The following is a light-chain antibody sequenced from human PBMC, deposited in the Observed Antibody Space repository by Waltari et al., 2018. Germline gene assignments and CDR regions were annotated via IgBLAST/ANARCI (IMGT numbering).Light chain of an antibody. CDR3: VQAMAFPLS. CDR1: QSILHSNGNTY. V-gene: IGKV2-40*01. CDR2: GGS. Sequence: EIVMTQTPLSLPITPGEPASISCRSSQSILHSNGNTYLHWYLQKPGQSPQLLIYGGSNRASGVPDRFSGSGSGTDFTLKISKVEAEDVGIYYCVQAMAFPLSFGGGTKVEIK. J-gene: IGKJ4*01.